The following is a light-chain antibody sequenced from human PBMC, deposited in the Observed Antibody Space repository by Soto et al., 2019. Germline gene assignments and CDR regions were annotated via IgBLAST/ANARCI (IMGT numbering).Light chain of an antibody. CDR1: QDISNY. CDR3: QQYGSSGT. CDR2: AAS. V-gene: IGKV1-27*01. J-gene: IGKJ1*01. Sequence: DIQMTQSPSSVSASVGDRVTITCRASQDISNYLAWYQQKPGKVPKLLIYAASTLQSGVPSRFSGIGSGTDFTLTISRLEPEEFAVYYCQQYGSSGTFGQGTKVDIK.